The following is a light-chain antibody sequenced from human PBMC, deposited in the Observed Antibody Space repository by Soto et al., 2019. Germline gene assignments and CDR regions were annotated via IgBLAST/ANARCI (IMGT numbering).Light chain of an antibody. Sequence: QSALTQPASVSGSPGQSITISCTGTSSDVGDYNYVSWYQHHPGKAPKLMIFEVSTRPSGVSNRFSGSKSGNTASLTISGLQAEDEADYYCSSYISSSTLVIFGGGTKLTVL. CDR1: SSDVGDYNY. CDR2: EVS. CDR3: SSYISSSTLVI. J-gene: IGLJ2*01. V-gene: IGLV2-14*01.